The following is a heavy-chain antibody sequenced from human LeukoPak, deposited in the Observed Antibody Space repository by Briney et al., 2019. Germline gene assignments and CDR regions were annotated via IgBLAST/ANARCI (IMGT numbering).Heavy chain of an antibody. D-gene: IGHD3-22*01. CDR3: ASSYDTSWFDP. CDR2: INHSGST. CDR1: GGSFSGYY. J-gene: IGHJ5*02. V-gene: IGHV4-34*01. Sequence: SETLSLTCAVYGGSFSGYYWSWIRQPPGKGLEWIGEINHSGSTNYNPSLKSRVTILVDTSKNQFSLKLSSVTAADTAVYYCASSYDTSWFDPWGQGTLVTVSS.